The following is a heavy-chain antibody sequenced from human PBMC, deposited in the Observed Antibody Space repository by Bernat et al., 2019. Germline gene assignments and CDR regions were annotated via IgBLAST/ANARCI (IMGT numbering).Heavy chain of an antibody. D-gene: IGHD3-22*01. CDR1: GFTFSSYG. V-gene: IGHV3-33*01. CDR2: IWYDGSNK. Sequence: QVQLVEFGGGVVQPGRSLSLSCAASGFTFSSYGLHWVRQAPGKGLEGVAVIWYDGSNKYYVDSVTRRFTISRDNSKNTLYLQMNSLRAEDTAVYYCARERAYYYDCDAFDIWGQGTMVTVSS. J-gene: IGHJ3*02. CDR3: ARERAYYYDCDAFDI.